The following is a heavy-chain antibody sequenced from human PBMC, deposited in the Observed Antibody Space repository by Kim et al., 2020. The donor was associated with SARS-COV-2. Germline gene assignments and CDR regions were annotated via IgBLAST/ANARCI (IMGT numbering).Heavy chain of an antibody. CDR1: GYTFTTYY. CDR3: ARESGIVGASSYSFDY. CDR2: INPSGGST. D-gene: IGHD1-26*01. V-gene: IGHV1-46*01. Sequence: ASVKVSCKASGYTFTTYYMHWVRQAPGQGLEWMGIINPSGGSTSYAQKFQGRVTMTRDTSTNTFYMELSSLRSDDTAVYYFARESGIVGASSYSFDYWGQ. J-gene: IGHJ4*02.